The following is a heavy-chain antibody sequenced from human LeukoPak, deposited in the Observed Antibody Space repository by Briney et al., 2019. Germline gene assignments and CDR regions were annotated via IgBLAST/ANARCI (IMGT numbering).Heavy chain of an antibody. CDR3: ATDGRSSGWYGFDY. D-gene: IGHD6-19*01. CDR1: GFTFSNCG. Sequence: GGSLRLSCATSGFTFSNCGMSWVRQAPGKGLQWLSVIGGDGTTYYADSVKGRFTVSRDNARSTLYLQMNSLRAEDTAVYYCATDGRSSGWYGFDYWGPGILVTVSS. V-gene: IGHV3-23*01. CDR2: IGGDGTT. J-gene: IGHJ4*02.